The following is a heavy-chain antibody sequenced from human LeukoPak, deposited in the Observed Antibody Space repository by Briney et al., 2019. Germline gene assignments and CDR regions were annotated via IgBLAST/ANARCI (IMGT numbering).Heavy chain of an antibody. CDR2: IPTDDNPT. CDR1: GFTFSNFV. J-gene: IGHJ4*02. V-gene: IGHV3-74*01. Sequence: PGGSLILSCAASGFTFSNFVMHWVRHAQGKGLVWVARIPTDDNPTNHADSVHGRFTISRDNAKNTLYLQMNNLRLEDTAVYYCVRDHHFKFDFWGQGTLVTVSS. CDR3: VRDHHFKFDF.